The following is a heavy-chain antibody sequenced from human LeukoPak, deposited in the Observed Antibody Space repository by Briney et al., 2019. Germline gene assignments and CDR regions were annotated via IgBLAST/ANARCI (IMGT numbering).Heavy chain of an antibody. CDR2: ISYDGSNK. J-gene: IGHJ4*02. V-gene: IGHV3-30-3*01. D-gene: IGHD6-13*01. CDR3: AKDKGIGIAAAGTEGAFDY. CDR1: GFTFSSYA. Sequence: GGSLRLSCAASGFTFSSYAMHWVRQAPGKGLEWVAVISYDGSNKYYADSVKGRFTISRDNSKNTLYLQMNSLRAEDTAVYYCAKDKGIGIAAAGTEGAFDYWGQGTLVTVSS.